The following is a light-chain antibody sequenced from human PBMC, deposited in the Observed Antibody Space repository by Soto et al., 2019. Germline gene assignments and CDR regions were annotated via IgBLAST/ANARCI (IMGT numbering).Light chain of an antibody. CDR3: AAWDDRMRGAF. CDR2: SDN. V-gene: IGLV1-47*02. J-gene: IGLJ1*01. CDR1: RSNIGSNH. Sequence: QSVLTQPPSAAGTPGQSGTISRAWCRSNIGSNHVYWYQQIPGTAPKLLIYSDNQRPSGVPDRFSGSKSGTSASLAISGLRSEDEADYYCAAWDDRMRGAFFGTGTKVTVL.